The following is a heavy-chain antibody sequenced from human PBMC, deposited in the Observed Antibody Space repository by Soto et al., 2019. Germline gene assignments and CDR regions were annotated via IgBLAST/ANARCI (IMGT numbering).Heavy chain of an antibody. J-gene: IGHJ4*02. V-gene: IGHV3-15*01. CDR2: IKSKTDGGTT. D-gene: IGHD3-22*01. Sequence: GSLRLYCASSGFTFSNAWMSWVLQAPGKGLEWVGRIKSKTDGGTTDYAAPVKGRFTISRDDSKNTLYLQMNSLKTEDTAVYYCTTDWATYTYYYDSSGYNSWGQGTLVTVSS. CDR1: GFTFSNAW. CDR3: TTDWATYTYYYDSSGYNS.